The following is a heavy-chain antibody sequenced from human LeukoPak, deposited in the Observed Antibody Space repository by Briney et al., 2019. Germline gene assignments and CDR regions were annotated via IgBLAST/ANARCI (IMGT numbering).Heavy chain of an antibody. V-gene: IGHV3-23*01. CDR3: ALDSSSWYKGNFDY. D-gene: IGHD6-13*01. J-gene: IGHJ4*02. CDR2: ISGSGGST. Sequence: PGGSLRLSCAASGFTLSSYAMSWVRQAPGKGLEWVSAISGSGGSTYYADSVKGRFTISRDNSKNTLYLQMNSLRAENTAVYYCALDSSSWYKGNFDYWGQGTLVTVSS. CDR1: GFTLSSYA.